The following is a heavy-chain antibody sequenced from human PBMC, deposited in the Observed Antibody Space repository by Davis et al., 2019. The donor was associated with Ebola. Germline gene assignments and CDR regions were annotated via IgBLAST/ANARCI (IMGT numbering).Heavy chain of an antibody. CDR3: AITIYDFWSGYYTGYFDY. J-gene: IGHJ4*02. CDR1: GYTFTGYY. CDR2: MNPNSGNT. V-gene: IGHV1-8*02. D-gene: IGHD3-3*01. Sequence: ASVKVSCKASGYTFTGYYMHWVRQAPGQGLEWMGWMNPNSGNTGYAQKFQGRVTMTRNTSISTAYMELSSLRSEDTAVYYCAITIYDFWSGYYTGYFDYWGQGTLVTVSS.